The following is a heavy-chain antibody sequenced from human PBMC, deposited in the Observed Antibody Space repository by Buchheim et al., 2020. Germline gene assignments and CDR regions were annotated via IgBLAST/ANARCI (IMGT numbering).Heavy chain of an antibody. V-gene: IGHV3-23*04. CDR1: GFTFSSYA. J-gene: IGHJ4*02. D-gene: IGHD5-12*01. CDR2: ISDSGGST. Sequence: EVQLVESGGGLVQPGGSLRLSCAASGFTFSSYAMSWVRQAPGKGLEWVSAISDSGGSTYYADSVKGRFTISRDNSKNTLYLQMNSLRAEDTAVYYCAKEWMATTSLWGNQNRETDYWGQGTL. CDR3: AKEWMATTSLWGNQNRETDY.